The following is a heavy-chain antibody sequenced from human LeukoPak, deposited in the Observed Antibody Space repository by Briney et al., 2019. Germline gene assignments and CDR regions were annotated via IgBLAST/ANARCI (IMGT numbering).Heavy chain of an antibody. D-gene: IGHD5-18*01. V-gene: IGHV5-51*01. CDR1: GYSFTSYW. CDR3: ARQLGTAMDLGEYYFDY. J-gene: IGHJ4*02. Sequence: GESLKISCKGSGYSFTSYWIGWVRQMPGKGLEWMGIIYPGDSDTRYSPSFQGQVTISADKSISTAYLQWSSLKASDTAMYYCARQLGTAMDLGEYYFDYWGQGTLVTVSS. CDR2: IYPGDSDT.